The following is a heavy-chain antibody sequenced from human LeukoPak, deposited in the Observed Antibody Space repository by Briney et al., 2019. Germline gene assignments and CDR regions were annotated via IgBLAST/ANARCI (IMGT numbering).Heavy chain of an antibody. CDR1: GFTFSDYY. CDR2: ISSSGSTI. CDR3: ARDKVGAMLDRACDI. D-gene: IGHD1-26*01. Sequence: RSGGSLRLSCAASGFTFSDYYMSWIRQAPGKGLEWVSYISSSGSTIYYADSVKGRFTISRDNAKNSLYLQMNSLRAEDTAVYYCARDKVGAMLDRACDIWGQGTMVTVSS. J-gene: IGHJ3*02. V-gene: IGHV3-11*04.